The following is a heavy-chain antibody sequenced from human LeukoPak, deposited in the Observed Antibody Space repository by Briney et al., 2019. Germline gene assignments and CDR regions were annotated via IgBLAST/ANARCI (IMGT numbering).Heavy chain of an antibody. CDR1: GGSISNYY. J-gene: IGHJ4*02. V-gene: IGHV4-59*01. CDR3: ARHYSSGSYPLDY. D-gene: IGHD3-10*01. CDR2: IHYSGNT. Sequence: SETLSLTCTVSGGSISNYYWSWLRQPPGKGLEFIGYIHYSGNTNYNPSLKSRVTMSVDTSKNQFSLKLSSLTAADTAVYFCARHYSSGSYPLDYWGQGTLVTVSS.